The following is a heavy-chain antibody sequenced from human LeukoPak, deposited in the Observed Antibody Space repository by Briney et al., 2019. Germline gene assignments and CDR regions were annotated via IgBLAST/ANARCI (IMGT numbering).Heavy chain of an antibody. CDR3: ARDADGYNAY. J-gene: IGHJ4*02. Sequence: SETLSLTCTVSGGSISSYYWSWIRQPPGKGLEWIGYIYYSGSTNYNPSLKSRVTISVDTSKNQFSLKLSSVTAADTAVYYCARDADGYNAYWGQGTLVTVSS. CDR1: GGSISSYY. D-gene: IGHD5-24*01. CDR2: IYYSGST. V-gene: IGHV4-59*01.